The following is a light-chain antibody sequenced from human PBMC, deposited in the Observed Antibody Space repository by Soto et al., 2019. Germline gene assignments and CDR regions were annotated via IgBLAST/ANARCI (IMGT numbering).Light chain of an antibody. CDR2: GAS. V-gene: IGKV3-15*01. Sequence: EVVMTQSPVTLSLSPGDRATLSCRASQSVASNLAWFQQKPGQAPRLLIYGASATATGIPARFSGSGSGTEFTLTISSLQSEDFAVYYCQQYNKWTLTFGHGTKVEIK. CDR1: QSVASN. J-gene: IGKJ1*01. CDR3: QQYNKWTLT.